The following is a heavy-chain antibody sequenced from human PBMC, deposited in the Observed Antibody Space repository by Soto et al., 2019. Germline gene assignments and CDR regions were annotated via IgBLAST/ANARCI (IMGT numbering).Heavy chain of an antibody. CDR2: ISYDGSNK. V-gene: IGHV3-30*18. CDR3: AKDLLGYCISTSFDRNYGIDV. CDR1: GFTFSSYG. Sequence: QVQLVESGGGVVQPGRSLRLSCAASGFTFSSYGMHWVRQAPGKGLEWVAVISYDGSNKYYADSVKGRFTISRDNSKNTLYIPMNSLRAEDTAVYYCAKDLLGYCISTSFDRNYGIDVWGQGTTVTVSS. J-gene: IGHJ6*02. D-gene: IGHD2-2*01.